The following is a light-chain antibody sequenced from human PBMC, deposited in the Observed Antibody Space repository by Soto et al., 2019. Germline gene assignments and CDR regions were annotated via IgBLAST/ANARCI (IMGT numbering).Light chain of an antibody. J-gene: IGKJ4*01. CDR2: DAS. CDR1: QSVSSSY. Sequence: EIVMTQSPAILSVSPGERATLSCRASQSVSSSYLAWYQQKPGQAPRLLIYDASSRATGIPDRFSGGGSGTDFTLTISRLEPEDFAVYYCQQFSSYPLTFGGGTKVDIK. CDR3: QQFSSYPLT. V-gene: IGKV3-20*01.